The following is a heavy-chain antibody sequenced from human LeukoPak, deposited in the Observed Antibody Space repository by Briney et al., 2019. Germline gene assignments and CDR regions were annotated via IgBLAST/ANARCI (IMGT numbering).Heavy chain of an antibody. D-gene: IGHD2-2*01. Sequence: PGRSLRLSCAASGFTFSSYAMHWVRQAPGKGLEWVAVISYDGSNKYYADSVKGRFTISRDNSKNTLYLQMNSLRAEDTAVYYCARDSDYCSSTNCSYYFDYWGQGTLVTVSS. J-gene: IGHJ4*02. CDR1: GFTFSSYA. CDR3: ARDSDYCSSTNCSYYFDY. V-gene: IGHV3-30-3*01. CDR2: ISYDGSNK.